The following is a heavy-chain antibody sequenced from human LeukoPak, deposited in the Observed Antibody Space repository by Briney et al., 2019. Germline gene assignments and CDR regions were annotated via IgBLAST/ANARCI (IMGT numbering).Heavy chain of an antibody. Sequence: GASVKVSCKASGGTFSSYAISWVRQAPGQGLEWIGGIIPIFGTANYAQKFQGRVTITADESTSTAYMELSSLRSEDTDVYYCAGHTMVRGVQLDYWGQGTLVTVSS. CDR3: AGHTMVRGVQLDY. CDR2: IIPIFGTA. V-gene: IGHV1-69*13. D-gene: IGHD3-10*01. J-gene: IGHJ4*02. CDR1: GGTFSSYA.